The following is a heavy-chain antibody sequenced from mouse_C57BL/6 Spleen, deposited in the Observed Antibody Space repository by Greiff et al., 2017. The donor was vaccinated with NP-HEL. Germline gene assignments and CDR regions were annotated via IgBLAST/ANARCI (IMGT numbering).Heavy chain of an antibody. D-gene: IGHD2-5*01. V-gene: IGHV3-6*01. CDR2: ISYDGSN. CDR1: GYSITSGYY. Sequence: ESGPGLVKPSQSLSLTCSVTGYSITSGYYWNWIRQFPGNKLEWMGYISYDGSNNYNPSLKNRISITRDTSKNQFFLKLNSVTTEDTATYYCARDYSNLYYFDYWGQGTTLTVSS. CDR3: ARDYSNLYYFDY. J-gene: IGHJ2*01.